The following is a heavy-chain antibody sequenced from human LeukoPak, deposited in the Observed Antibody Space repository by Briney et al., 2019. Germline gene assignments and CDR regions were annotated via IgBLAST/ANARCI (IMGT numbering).Heavy chain of an antibody. Sequence: GGSLRLSCAAAGFTFSSYGMHWVRQAPGKGLEWVAVIWYDGSNKYYADSVKGRFTTSRDTSKNTLYLQMNSLRAEDTAVYYCAKDPNSNYDYVWGSFGFDYWGQGTLVTVSS. J-gene: IGHJ4*02. D-gene: IGHD3-16*01. CDR3: AKDPNSNYDYVWGSFGFDY. CDR1: GFTFSSYG. CDR2: IWYDGSNK. V-gene: IGHV3-33*06.